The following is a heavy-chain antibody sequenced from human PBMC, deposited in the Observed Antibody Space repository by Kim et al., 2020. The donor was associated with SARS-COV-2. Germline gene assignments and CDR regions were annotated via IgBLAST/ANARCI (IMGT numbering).Heavy chain of an antibody. CDR3: AKAGVRFLPLATINNWFDP. Sequence: GRVTISRDNSKNTLYLQMNSLRAEDTAVYYCAKAGVRFLPLATINNWFDPWGQGTLVTVSS. V-gene: IGHV3-30*02. J-gene: IGHJ5*02. D-gene: IGHD3-3*01.